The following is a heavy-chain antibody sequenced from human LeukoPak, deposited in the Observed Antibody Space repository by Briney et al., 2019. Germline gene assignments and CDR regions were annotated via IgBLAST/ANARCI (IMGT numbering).Heavy chain of an antibody. J-gene: IGHJ3*02. V-gene: IGHV4-39*01. Sequence: SETLSLTCTVSGGSISSSSYYWGWIRQPPGTGLEWIGSIYYSGSTYYNPSLKSRVTISVDTSKNQFSLKLSSVTAADTAVYYCARRPYYDFWSGYFPRAFDIWGQGTMVTVSS. CDR3: ARRPYYDFWSGYFPRAFDI. CDR1: GGSISSSSYY. D-gene: IGHD3-3*01. CDR2: IYYSGST.